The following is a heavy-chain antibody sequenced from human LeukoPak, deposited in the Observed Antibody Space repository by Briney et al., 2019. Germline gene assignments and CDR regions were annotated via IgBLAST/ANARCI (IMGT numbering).Heavy chain of an antibody. J-gene: IGHJ4*02. D-gene: IGHD3-3*01. CDR1: GYTFTGYY. CDR2: INPNSGGT. CDR3: ARDHRGNELLRFLEDPSDY. Sequence: ASVKVSCKASGYTFTGYYMHWVRQAPGQGLEWMGRINPNSGGTNYAQKFQGRVTMTRDTSISTAYMELSRLRSDDTAVYYCARDHRGNELLRFLEDPSDYWGQGTLVTVSS. V-gene: IGHV1-2*06.